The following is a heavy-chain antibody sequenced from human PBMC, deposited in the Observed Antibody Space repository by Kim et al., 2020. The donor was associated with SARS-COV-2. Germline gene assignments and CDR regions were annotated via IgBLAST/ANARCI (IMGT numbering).Heavy chain of an antibody. CDR2: IYYSGST. V-gene: IGHV4-30-4*01. J-gene: IGHJ4*02. D-gene: IGHD6-13*01. CDR1: GGSISSGDYY. Sequence: SETLSLTCTVSGGSISSGDYYWSWIRQPPGKGLEWIGYIYYSGSTYYNPSLKSRVTISVDTSKNQFSLKLSSVTAADTAVYYCARGVSQLGFDYWGQGTLVTVSS. CDR3: ARGVSQLGFDY.